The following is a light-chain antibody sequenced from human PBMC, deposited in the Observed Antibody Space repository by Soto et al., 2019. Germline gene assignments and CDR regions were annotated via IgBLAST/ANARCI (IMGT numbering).Light chain of an antibody. CDR2: DAS. V-gene: IGKV1-39*01. CDR1: QTISTY. J-gene: IGKJ2*01. Sequence: SPCYLGASVGDRVTITCRASQTISTYLNWYQQKPGKAPRLLIYDASSLLSGVPSRFSGSGSGTDFTLTIASLQPEDFSTYYCQQSDSTPYTFGQGTKVDIK. CDR3: QQSDSTPYT.